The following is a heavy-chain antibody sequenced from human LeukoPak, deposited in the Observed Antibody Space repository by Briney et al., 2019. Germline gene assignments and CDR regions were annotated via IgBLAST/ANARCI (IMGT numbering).Heavy chain of an antibody. V-gene: IGHV4-34*01. Sequence: SETLSLTCAVYGGSFSGYYWSWIRQPPGKGLEWIGEINHSGSTNYNPSLKSRVTISVDTSKNQFSLKLSSVTAADTAVYYCATMVRGVLVYFDYRGQGTLVTVSS. CDR1: GGSFSGYY. J-gene: IGHJ4*02. D-gene: IGHD3-10*01. CDR3: ATMVRGVLVYFDY. CDR2: INHSGST.